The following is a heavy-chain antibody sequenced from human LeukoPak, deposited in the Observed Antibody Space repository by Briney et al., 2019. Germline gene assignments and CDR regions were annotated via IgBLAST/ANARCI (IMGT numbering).Heavy chain of an antibody. D-gene: IGHD3-3*01. Sequence: QPGGSLRLSCVASGITFSRHGMDWVRQAPGKGLEWVAVIADDGGVKQYADSVKGRFTVSRGNSKSTLYLQMNGLSIEDTAIYYCAREATWGEWYFDHWGQGTPVTVSS. V-gene: IGHV3-30*03. CDR1: GITFSRHG. J-gene: IGHJ4*02. CDR3: AREATWGEWYFDH. CDR2: IADDGGVK.